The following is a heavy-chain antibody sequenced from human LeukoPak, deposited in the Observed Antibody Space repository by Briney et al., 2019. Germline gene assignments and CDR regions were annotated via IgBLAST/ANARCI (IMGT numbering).Heavy chain of an antibody. CDR2: IYYSGST. J-gene: IGHJ4*02. Sequence: SETLSLTCTVSGGSISSSSYYWGWIRQPPGKGLEWIGSIYYSGSTYYNPSLKSRVTISVDTSKNQFSLRLSSVTAADTAVYYCARDGDSFDQWGQGALVTVSS. D-gene: IGHD3-3*01. CDR3: ARDGDSFDQ. V-gene: IGHV4-39*02. CDR1: GGSISSSSYY.